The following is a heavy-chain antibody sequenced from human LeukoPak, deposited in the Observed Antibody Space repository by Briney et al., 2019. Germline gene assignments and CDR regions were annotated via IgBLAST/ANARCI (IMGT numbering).Heavy chain of an antibody. J-gene: IGHJ4*02. V-gene: IGHV4-59*01. CDR1: GGSISSYY. CDR3: AKGLGNFDY. D-gene: IGHD5/OR15-5a*01. CDR2: IYYSGST. Sequence: PSETLSLTCTVSGGSISSYYWSWIRQPPGKGLEWIGYIYYSGSTNYNPSLKSRVTISVDTSKNQFSLKLSSVTAAGTAVYYCAKGLGNFDYWGQGTLVTVSS.